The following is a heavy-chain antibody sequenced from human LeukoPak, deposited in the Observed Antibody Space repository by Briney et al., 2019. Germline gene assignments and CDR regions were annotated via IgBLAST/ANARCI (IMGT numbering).Heavy chain of an antibody. V-gene: IGHV3-7*01. J-gene: IGHJ4*02. Sequence: PGGSLRLSCAASGFTFSSYWMTWVRQAPGKGLEWVASINQDQNEIHYVDSVRGRFTISRDNAKNSLSLQMNSLRADDTAVYYCARDGRIQWELDYWGQGTLVTVSS. CDR3: ARDGRIQWELDY. CDR2: INQDQNEI. D-gene: IGHD1-26*01. CDR1: GFTFSSYW.